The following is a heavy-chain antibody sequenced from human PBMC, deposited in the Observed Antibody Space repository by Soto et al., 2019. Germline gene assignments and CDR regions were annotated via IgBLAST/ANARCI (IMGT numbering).Heavy chain of an antibody. CDR1: GGSISSGGYY. D-gene: IGHD1-7*01. CDR2: IYYSGST. Sequence: QVQLQESGPGLVKPSQTLSLTCTVSGGSISSGGYYWSWIRQHPGKGLEWIGYIYYSGSTYYNTYLKSRVTISVDTSKNQFSLKLSSVTAADTAVYYCAIGAAGTKGFDPWGQGTLVTVSS. J-gene: IGHJ5*02. CDR3: AIGAAGTKGFDP. V-gene: IGHV4-31*03.